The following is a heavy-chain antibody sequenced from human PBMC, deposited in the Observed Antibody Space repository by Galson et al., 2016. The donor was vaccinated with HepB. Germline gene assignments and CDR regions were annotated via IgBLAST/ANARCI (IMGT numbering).Heavy chain of an antibody. Sequence: SLRLSCAASGFTFDTHAMTWVRQTPGKGLEWVSTIRKSGNNTYYSESLKGRFTVSRDNSENMVFLQLDSLTAEDTAVYYCARSPPRVTAYFDYWGQGALVTVSS. CDR2: IRKSGNNT. CDR1: GFTFDTHA. J-gene: IGHJ4*02. V-gene: IGHV3-23*05. CDR3: ARSPPRVTAYFDY.